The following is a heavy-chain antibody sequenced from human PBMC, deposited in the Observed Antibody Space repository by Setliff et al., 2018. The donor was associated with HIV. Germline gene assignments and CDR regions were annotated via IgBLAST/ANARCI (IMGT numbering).Heavy chain of an antibody. CDR2: ISSSGNTI. J-gene: IGHJ4*02. Sequence: PGGSLRLSCAAPVLEFGFSRFEMNWVRQAPGKGLEWISYISSSGNTIYYAESVKGRFTISRDNTKNSLFLQMSSLRVEDTAIYYCARGGNDYNYRHFDYWGQGTLVTVSS. CDR1: EFGFSRFE. D-gene: IGHD4-4*01. CDR3: ARGGNDYNYRHFDY. V-gene: IGHV3-48*03.